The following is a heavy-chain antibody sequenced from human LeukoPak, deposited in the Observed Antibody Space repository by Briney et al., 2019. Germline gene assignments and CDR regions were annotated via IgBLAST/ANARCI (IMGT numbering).Heavy chain of an antibody. Sequence: GGSLRLSCAASGFTFTTYWMSWIRQTPGKGLEWVAKIKPDGSEKSYVDSVKGRFTISRDNAKNSVFLQMDSLRVEDTALYYCATGQLDDSYWGQGALVTVSS. CDR1: GFTFTTYW. CDR3: ATGQLDDSY. V-gene: IGHV3-7*01. CDR2: IKPDGSEK. J-gene: IGHJ4*02. D-gene: IGHD3-22*01.